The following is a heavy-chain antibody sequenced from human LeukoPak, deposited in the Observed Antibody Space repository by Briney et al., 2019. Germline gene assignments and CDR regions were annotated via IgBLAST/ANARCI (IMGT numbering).Heavy chain of an antibody. CDR2: ISYDGSNK. Sequence: PGGSLRLSCAASGFTFSSYGMHWVRQAPGKGLEWVAVISYDGSNKYYADSVKGRFTISRDNSKNTLYLQMNSLRAEDTAVYYCAREGYCSSTSCYGVYYGMDVWGQGTTVTVSS. CDR1: GFTFSSYG. CDR3: AREGYCSSTSCYGVYYGMDV. J-gene: IGHJ6*02. D-gene: IGHD2-2*01. V-gene: IGHV3-30*03.